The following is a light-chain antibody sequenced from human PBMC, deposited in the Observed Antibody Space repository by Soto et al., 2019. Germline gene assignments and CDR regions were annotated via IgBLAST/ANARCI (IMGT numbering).Light chain of an antibody. CDR2: KAS. CDR3: QQYIRYPLT. Sequence: DIQMTQSPSTLSASVGDRVTITCRASQSISSWLAWYQQKPEKAPNLLIYKASSLESGVPSRFSATGSGTEFTLTISTLQPDDLATYYCQQYIRYPLTFGQGTRLEI. J-gene: IGKJ5*01. V-gene: IGKV1-5*03. CDR1: QSISSW.